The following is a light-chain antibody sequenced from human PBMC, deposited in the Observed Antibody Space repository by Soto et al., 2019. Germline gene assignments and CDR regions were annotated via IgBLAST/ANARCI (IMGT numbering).Light chain of an antibody. V-gene: IGLV6-57*01. CDR3: QSYDATNQV. Sequence: NFMLTQPHSVSDSPGKTVIISCTRSSGSIASNYVQWYQQRPGSCPTTVIYEDNQRPSGVPDRFSGSIDSSSNSASLTISGLETEDEADYYCQSYDATNQVFGGGTKLTVL. CDR2: EDN. J-gene: IGLJ3*02. CDR1: SGSIASNY.